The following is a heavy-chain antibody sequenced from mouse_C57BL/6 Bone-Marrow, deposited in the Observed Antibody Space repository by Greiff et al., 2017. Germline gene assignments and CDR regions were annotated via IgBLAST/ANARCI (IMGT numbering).Heavy chain of an antibody. CDR3: ARTGYNY. D-gene: IGHD2-2*01. V-gene: IGHV1-54*01. CDR2: INPGSGGT. J-gene: IGHJ2*01. CDR1: GYAFTNYL. Sequence: QVQLQQSGAELVRPGASVKVSCKASGYAFTNYLIEWVKQRPGQGLEWIGVINPGSGGTKYNEKFKGKATLTADKSSSTAYMQLSNLTSEDSAVYLFARTGYNYGGQGTTLTVPS.